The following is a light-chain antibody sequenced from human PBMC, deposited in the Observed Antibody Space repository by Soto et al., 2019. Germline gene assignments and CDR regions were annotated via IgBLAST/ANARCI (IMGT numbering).Light chain of an antibody. V-gene: IGLV1-44*01. Sequence: QSVLTQPPSTSGTPGQRVTISCSGSSSNIGTNTVNWYQQVPGTAPKLLIYINDQRPSGVPDRFSGSKSGTSVSLAISGLQSEDEADYFCAAWDARLNGVVFGGGTKLTVL. J-gene: IGLJ3*02. CDR3: AAWDARLNGVV. CDR2: IND. CDR1: SSNIGTNT.